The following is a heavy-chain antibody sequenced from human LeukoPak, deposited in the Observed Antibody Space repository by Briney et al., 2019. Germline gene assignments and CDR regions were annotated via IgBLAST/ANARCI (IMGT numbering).Heavy chain of an antibody. Sequence: PGGSLRLSCAASGFTFSSYSMNWVRQAPGKGLEWVSSISSSSSYIYYADSVKGRFTISRDNAKNSLYLQMNSLRAEDTAVYYCARGTYYYGSGSYYFAYMDVWGIGTTVTVSS. CDR1: GFTFSSYS. CDR3: ARGTYYYGSGSYYFAYMDV. J-gene: IGHJ6*03. D-gene: IGHD3-10*01. CDR2: ISSSSSYI. V-gene: IGHV3-21*01.